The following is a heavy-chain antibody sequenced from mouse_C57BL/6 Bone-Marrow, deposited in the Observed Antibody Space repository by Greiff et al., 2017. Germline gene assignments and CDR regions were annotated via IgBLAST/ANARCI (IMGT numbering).Heavy chain of an antibody. CDR1: GYAFSSYW. J-gene: IGHJ1*03. CDR3: AIDGYSYWYFDV. D-gene: IGHD2-3*01. V-gene: IGHV1-80*01. CDR2: IHPGDGDT. Sequence: QVQLQQSGAELVKPGASVKISCKASGYAFSSYWMNWVKQRPGQGLEWIGQIHPGDGDTNYNGKFKGKATLTADKSSSTAYMQLSRLTSEDSAVYFCAIDGYSYWYFDVWGTGTTVTVSA.